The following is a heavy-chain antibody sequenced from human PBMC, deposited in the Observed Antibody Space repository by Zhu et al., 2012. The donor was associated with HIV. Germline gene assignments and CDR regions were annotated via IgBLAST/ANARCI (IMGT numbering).Heavy chain of an antibody. V-gene: IGHV4-30-4*08. CDR1: GGSISSGDYY. CDR2: IYYSGTT. CDR3: ARKQWELLSAFDI. Sequence: QVQLQESGPGLVKPSQTLSLTCTVSGGSISSGDYYWSWVRQSPVRGLEWIGYIYYSGTTYYIPSLKSRVTISVDTSKNQFSLKLTSETAADTAMYYCARKQWELLSAFDIWGQGQWSPSLQ. J-gene: IGHJ3*02. D-gene: IGHD1-26*01.